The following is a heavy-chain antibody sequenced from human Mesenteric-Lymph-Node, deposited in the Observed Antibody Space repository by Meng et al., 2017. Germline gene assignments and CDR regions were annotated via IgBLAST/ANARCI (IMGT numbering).Heavy chain of an antibody. CDR2: IQQEGSDK. V-gene: IGHV3-7*01. CDR1: GFTFSSYW. CDR3: ARLIGSAKNWKGGRDWTHYHYGLDV. D-gene: IGHD1-1*01. J-gene: IGHJ6*02. Sequence: GESLKISCAASGFTFSSYWMSWVRQAPGKGLEWVANIQQEGSDKYYVDSVKGRFTISRDNAKNSLYLQMNGLRVEDTAVYYCARLIGSAKNWKGGRDWTHYHYGLDVWGQGTTVTVSS.